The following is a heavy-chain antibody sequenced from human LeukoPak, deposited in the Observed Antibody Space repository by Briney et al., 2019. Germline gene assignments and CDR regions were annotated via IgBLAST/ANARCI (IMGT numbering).Heavy chain of an antibody. J-gene: IGHJ5*02. D-gene: IGHD3-3*01. Sequence: SETLSLSCTVSGASISNSAYYWLWIRQPPGEGLECIGTVHYSGSTFYNPSLKSRVNISVDTSKNQFSLQLSSVPAADTAVYYCARLFFVIDTWGQGTLVTVSS. CDR3: ARLFFVIDT. CDR1: GASISNSAYY. CDR2: VHYSGST. V-gene: IGHV4-39*01.